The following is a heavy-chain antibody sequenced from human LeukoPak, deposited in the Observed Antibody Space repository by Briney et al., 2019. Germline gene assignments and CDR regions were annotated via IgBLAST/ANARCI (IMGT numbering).Heavy chain of an antibody. CDR3: AREQGNAFDI. CDR1: GGSISSSDYY. CDR2: IYQSGST. J-gene: IGHJ3*02. V-gene: IGHV4-39*07. Sequence: SETLSLTCTVSGGSISSSDYYWGWIRQPPGKGLEWSGSIYQSGSTYYNPSLKSRVSISVDTSKNQFSLKLSSVTAADTAVYYCAREQGNAFDIWGQGTTVTVSS.